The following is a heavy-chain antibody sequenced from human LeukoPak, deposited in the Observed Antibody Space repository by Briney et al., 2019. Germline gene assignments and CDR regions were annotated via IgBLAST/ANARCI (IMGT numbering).Heavy chain of an antibody. CDR3: ARRGWYDRKDAFDI. V-gene: IGHV3-11*04. CDR1: GFTFSDYY. D-gene: IGHD3-22*01. CDR2: ISSSGSTI. Sequence: GGSLRLSCAASGFTFSDYYMSWIRQAPGKGLEWVSYISSSGSTIYYADSVKGRFTISRDNAKNSLYLQMNSLRAEDTAVYYCARRGWYDRKDAFDIWGQGTMVTVSS. J-gene: IGHJ3*02.